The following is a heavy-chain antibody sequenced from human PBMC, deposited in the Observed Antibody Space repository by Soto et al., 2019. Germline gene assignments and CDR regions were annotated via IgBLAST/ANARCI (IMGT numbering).Heavy chain of an antibody. CDR2: IIPIPGTA. J-gene: IGHJ6*02. D-gene: IGHD2-2*01. Sequence: QVQLVQSGAEVKKPGSSVKVSCKASGGTFGSYAISWVRQAPGQGLEWMGGIIPIPGTANYAQKFQGRVTIAADESTRTGYKEVGRLRSEDTAVYYCARSQGSSTSLEIYYYYYYGMDVWGQGTTVTVSS. CDR3: ARSQGSSTSLEIYYYYYYGMDV. CDR1: GGTFGSYA. V-gene: IGHV1-69*01.